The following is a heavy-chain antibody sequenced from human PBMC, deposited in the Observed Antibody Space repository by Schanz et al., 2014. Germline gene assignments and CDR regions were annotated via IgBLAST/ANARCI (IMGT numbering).Heavy chain of an antibody. J-gene: IGHJ4*02. Sequence: QVHLVQSGAEVHKPGASVKVSCKASGYTFVSYSMHWVRQAPGQGLEWMGIVNPSVRGTHFAREFQGRVTVTSDTSTSTVYMELSGLRSEDTAVYYCAGAFDSSGYYVDYWGQGTLVNVSS. V-gene: IGHV1-46*03. CDR2: VNPSVRGT. CDR3: AGAFDSSGYYVDY. D-gene: IGHD3-22*01. CDR1: GYTFVSYS.